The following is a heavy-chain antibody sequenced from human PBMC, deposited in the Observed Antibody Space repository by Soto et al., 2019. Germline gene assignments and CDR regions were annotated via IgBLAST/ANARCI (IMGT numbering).Heavy chain of an antibody. D-gene: IGHD3-3*01. V-gene: IGHV4-31*03. CDR3: ARISYDFWSGYGNWFDP. Sequence: PSETLSLTCTVSGGSISSGGYYWSWIRQHPGKGLEWIGYIYYSGSTYYNPSLKSRVTISVDTSKNQFSLKLSSATAADTAVYYCARISYDFWSGYGNWFDPWGQGTLVTVSS. CDR2: IYYSGST. J-gene: IGHJ5*02. CDR1: GGSISSGGYY.